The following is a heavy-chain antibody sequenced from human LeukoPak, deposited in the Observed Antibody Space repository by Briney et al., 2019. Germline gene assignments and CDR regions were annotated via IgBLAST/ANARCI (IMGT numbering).Heavy chain of an antibody. CDR2: IYSGGST. V-gene: IGHV3-53*04. CDR1: GFTFSSFA. D-gene: IGHD3-10*01. J-gene: IGHJ6*02. Sequence: PGGSLRLSCAASGFTFSSFAMSWVRQAPGKGLEWVSVIYSGGSTYYADSVKGRFTISRHNSKNTLYLQMNSLRAEDTAVYYCARESGSPGDYYYYGMDVWGQGTTVTVSS. CDR3: ARESGSPGDYYYYGMDV.